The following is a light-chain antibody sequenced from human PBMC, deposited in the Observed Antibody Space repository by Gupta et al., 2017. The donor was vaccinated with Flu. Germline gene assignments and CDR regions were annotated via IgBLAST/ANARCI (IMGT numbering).Light chain of an antibody. V-gene: IGLV2-14*01. CDR2: EVS. J-gene: IGLJ1*01. CDR3: SSYSRGSTLVL. Sequence: QSALTQPASVSGSPGQSITISCTGTSSDIGGYNYVSWYQQYPGIAPKLIIYEVSNRPSGVSNRFSGSKSGNKDSLKISGLQAEDESEYYCSSYSRGSTLVLLGTGTKVTVL. CDR1: SSDIGGYNY.